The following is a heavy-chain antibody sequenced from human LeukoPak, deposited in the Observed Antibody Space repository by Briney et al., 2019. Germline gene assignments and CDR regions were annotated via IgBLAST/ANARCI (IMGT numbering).Heavy chain of an antibody. J-gene: IGHJ4*02. V-gene: IGHV3-21*01. CDR1: GFTFSSYS. CDR3: ARLGSGSYKTGFDY. D-gene: IGHD1-26*01. CDR2: ISSSSSYI. Sequence: GGSLRLSCAASGFTFSSYSMNWVRQAPGKGLEWVSSISSSSSYIYYADSVKGRFTISRDNAKNSLYLQMNSLRAEDTAVDYCARLGSGSYKTGFDYWGQGTLVTVSS.